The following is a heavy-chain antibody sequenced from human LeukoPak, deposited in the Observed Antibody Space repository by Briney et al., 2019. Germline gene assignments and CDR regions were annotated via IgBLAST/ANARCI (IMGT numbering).Heavy chain of an antibody. D-gene: IGHD4-17*01. CDR2: IWFDGSDI. V-gene: IGHV3-33*01. CDR3: ARGHGDYSFGY. Sequence: GGSLRLSCVASGFTFSNYGMHWVRQAPGKGLEWVAIIWFDGSDIYYADSVKGRFTISRDNSKNTLFLQMSSLRAEDTAVYYCARGHGDYSFGYWGQGTLVTVSS. CDR1: GFTFSNYG. J-gene: IGHJ4*02.